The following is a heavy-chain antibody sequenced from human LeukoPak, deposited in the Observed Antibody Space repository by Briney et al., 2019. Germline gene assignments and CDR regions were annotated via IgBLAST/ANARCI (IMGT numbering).Heavy chain of an antibody. D-gene: IGHD3-10*01. J-gene: IGHJ5*02. Sequence: SETLSLTCAVSGGPFSHYYWTWIRQPPGKGLEWIGEINESGSTNYDPSLKSRVTISVDTSKNHFTLNLRSVTAADTAVYYCARHGSVRSPLGPWGQGTLVTVSS. CDR3: ARHGSVRSPLGP. V-gene: IGHV4-34*01. CDR2: INESGST. CDR1: GGPFSHYY.